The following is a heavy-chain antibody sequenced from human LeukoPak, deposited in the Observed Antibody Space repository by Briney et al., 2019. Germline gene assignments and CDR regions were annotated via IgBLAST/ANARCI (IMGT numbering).Heavy chain of an antibody. CDR1: GFTFSSYG. V-gene: IGHV3-30*18. D-gene: IGHD6-13*01. CDR2: ISYDGSNK. J-gene: IGHJ3*02. CDR3: AKDSWQLDAFDI. Sequence: GGSLRLSCAASGFTFSSYGMHWVRQAPGKGLEWVAVISYDGSNKYYADSVKGRFTISRDNSKNTLYLQMNSLRAEDTALYYCAKDSWQLDAFDIWGQGTMVTVSS.